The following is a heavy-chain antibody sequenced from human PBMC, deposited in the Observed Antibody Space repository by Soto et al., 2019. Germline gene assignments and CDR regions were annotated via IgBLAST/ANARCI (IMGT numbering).Heavy chain of an antibody. CDR2: IIPILGIA. D-gene: IGHD4-4*01. Sequence: SVKVSCKASGGTFSSYTISWVRQAPGQGLEWMGRIIPILGIANYAQKFQGRVTITADKSTSTAYMELSSLRSEDTAVYYCARGRSNYDWYFDLWGRGTLVTVSS. CDR1: GGTFSSYT. V-gene: IGHV1-69*02. J-gene: IGHJ2*01. CDR3: ARGRSNYDWYFDL.